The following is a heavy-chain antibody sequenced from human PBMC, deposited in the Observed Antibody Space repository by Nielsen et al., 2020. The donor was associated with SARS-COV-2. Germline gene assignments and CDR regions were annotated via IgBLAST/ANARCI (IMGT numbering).Heavy chain of an antibody. CDR2: INPNSGGT. CDR1: GYTFTGYY. V-gene: IGHV1-2*04. CDR3: ARGLRGRGSGSYYGYYYMDV. Sequence: ASVKVSCKASGYTFTGYYMHWVRQAPGQGLEWMGWINPNSGGTNYAQKFQGWVTMTRETSISTAYMELSRLRSDDTAVYYCARGLRGRGSGSYYGYYYMDVWGKGTTVTVSS. D-gene: IGHD3-10*01. J-gene: IGHJ6*03.